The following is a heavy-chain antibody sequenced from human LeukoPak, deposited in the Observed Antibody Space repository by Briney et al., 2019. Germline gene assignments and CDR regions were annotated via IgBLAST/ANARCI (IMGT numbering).Heavy chain of an antibody. J-gene: IGHJ5*02. CDR3: ARGALIVVVPAAIVWSWFDP. Sequence: PSETLSLTCAVYGGSFSGYYWSWIRQPPGKGLEWIGEINHSGSTNYNPSLKSRVTISVDTSKNQFSLKLSSVTAADTAVYYCARGALIVVVPAAIVWSWFDPWGQGTLVTVSS. CDR2: INHSGST. CDR1: GGSFSGYY. D-gene: IGHD2-2*01. V-gene: IGHV4-34*01.